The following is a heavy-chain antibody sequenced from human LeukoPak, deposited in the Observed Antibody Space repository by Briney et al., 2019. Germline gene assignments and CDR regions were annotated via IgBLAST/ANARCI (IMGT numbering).Heavy chain of an antibody. V-gene: IGHV3-23*01. CDR3: AKGTVGTYYFYYMDV. J-gene: IGHJ6*03. Sequence: GGSLRLSCAASGFTFSRYAMTWVRQAPGKGLECVSAIGGSVAETYSADSVKGRFTISRDNSKNTLYLQMNSLRAEDTAIYYCAKGTVGTYYFYYMDVWGKGTTVTVSS. CDR1: GFTFSRYA. CDR2: IGGSVAET. D-gene: IGHD6-13*01.